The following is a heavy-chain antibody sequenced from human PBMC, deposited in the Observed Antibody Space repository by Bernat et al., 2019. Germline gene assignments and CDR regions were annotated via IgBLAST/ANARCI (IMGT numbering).Heavy chain of an antibody. Sequence: QVQLVESGGGVVQPGRSLRLSCAASGFTFSSYGMHWVRQAPGKGLEWVAVISYDGSNKYYADSVKGRFTISRDNSKNTLYLQMNSLRAEDTAVYYCAKDQEAVEIAVAGGFDYWGQGTLVTVSS. CDR2: ISYDGSNK. J-gene: IGHJ4*02. V-gene: IGHV3-30*18. CDR3: AKDQEAVEIAVAGGFDY. CDR1: GFTFSSYG. D-gene: IGHD6-19*01.